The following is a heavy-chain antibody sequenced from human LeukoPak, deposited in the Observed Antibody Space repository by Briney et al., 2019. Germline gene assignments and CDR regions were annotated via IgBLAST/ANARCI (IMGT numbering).Heavy chain of an antibody. CDR3: AKGVSLAIPATRVFDY. CDR1: GFRFSTYA. D-gene: IGHD1-14*01. J-gene: IGHJ4*02. CDR2: ISNSGDGT. Sequence: GASLRLSCAASGFRFSTYAMSWVRQAPGKGLEWVSIISNSGDGTYYADSVKGRFTISRDNSQNTLYLQMSSLRAEDTAVYYCAKGVSLAIPATRVFDYWGQGTLVTVSS. V-gene: IGHV3-23*01.